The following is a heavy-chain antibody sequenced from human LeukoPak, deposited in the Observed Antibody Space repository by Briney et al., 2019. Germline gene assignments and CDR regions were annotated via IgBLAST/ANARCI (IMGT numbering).Heavy chain of an antibody. CDR1: GFTFSNAW. J-gene: IGHJ3*02. CDR3: TTQPNTWIQQWFI. Sequence: GGSLRLSCAASGFTFSNAWMSWVRQAPGKGLEWVGRIKTKTDGRTTDFAAPVKGRFTISRDDSKNTLYLQMNSLKTEDTAVYYCTTQPNTWIQQWFIWGQGTMVTVSS. D-gene: IGHD5-18*01. CDR2: IKTKTDGRTT. V-gene: IGHV3-15*01.